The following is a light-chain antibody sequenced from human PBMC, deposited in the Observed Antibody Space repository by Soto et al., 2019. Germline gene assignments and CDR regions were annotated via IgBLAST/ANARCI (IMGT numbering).Light chain of an antibody. V-gene: IGKV3-11*01. Sequence: EIVLTQSPDTLSLSPGDRATLSCRASQGVSNLLAWYQQRPGQAPRLLIYDASKRATGVPARFSGSGSGTDLTLTISRLEPEDFAVYYRQQRADWPPALTFGGGTKVDI. J-gene: IGKJ4*01. CDR1: QGVSNL. CDR3: QQRADWPPALT. CDR2: DAS.